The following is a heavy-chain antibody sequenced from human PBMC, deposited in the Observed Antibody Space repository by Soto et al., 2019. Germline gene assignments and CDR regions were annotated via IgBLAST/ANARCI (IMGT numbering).Heavy chain of an antibody. V-gene: IGHV1-18*01. Sequence: QVQLVQSGAEVKKPGASVKVSCKASGYTFTSYGISWVRQAPGQGLEWMGWISAYNGNTNYAQKLQGRVTMTTDTSPSTAYMELRSLRSDDTAVYYCARDLYLWAGSPSPGGAFDIWGQGTMVTVSS. CDR1: GYTFTSYG. D-gene: IGHD3-16*01. CDR3: ARDLYLWAGSPSPGGAFDI. CDR2: ISAYNGNT. J-gene: IGHJ3*02.